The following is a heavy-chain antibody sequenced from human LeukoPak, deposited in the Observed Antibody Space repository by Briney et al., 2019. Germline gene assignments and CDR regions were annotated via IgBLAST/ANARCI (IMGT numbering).Heavy chain of an antibody. D-gene: IGHD3-22*01. Sequence: NASETLSLTCAVSGGSISGDNWWSWVRQAPGKGLEWIGEVDQSGRTNYNPSLKSRVTISEDKSKNQFSLIMSSVTAADTAVYYCAKGDRGGWLDFDSWGQGTLVTVSS. CDR3: AKGDRGGWLDFDS. V-gene: IGHV4-4*02. J-gene: IGHJ4*02. CDR2: VDQSGRT. CDR1: GGSISGDNW.